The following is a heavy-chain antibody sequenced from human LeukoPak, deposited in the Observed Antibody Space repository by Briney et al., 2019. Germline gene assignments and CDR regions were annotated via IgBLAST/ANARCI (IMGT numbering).Heavy chain of an antibody. CDR3: ARSGGSILTPIDY. J-gene: IGHJ4*02. V-gene: IGHV3-21*01. Sequence: GGSLRLSCAASGFTFSSYSMNWVRQAPGKGLEWVSSISSSSSYIYYADSVKGRFTISRDNAKNSLYLQMNSLRAEDTAVYYCARSGGSILTPIDYWGQGTLVTVSS. D-gene: IGHD2-15*01. CDR1: GFTFSSYS. CDR2: ISSSSSYI.